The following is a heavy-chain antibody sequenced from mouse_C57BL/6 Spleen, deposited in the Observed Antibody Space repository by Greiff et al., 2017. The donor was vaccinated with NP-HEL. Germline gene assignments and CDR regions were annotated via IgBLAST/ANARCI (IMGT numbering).Heavy chain of an antibody. CDR1: GFTFSDFY. D-gene: IGHD1-1*01. Sequence: EVKVVESGGGLVQSGRSLRLSCATSGFTFSDFYMEWVRQAPGKGLEWIAASRNKANDYTTEYSASVKGRFIVSRDTSQSILYLQMNALRAEDTAIYYCARDARGSGYFDYWGQGTTLTVSS. CDR3: ARDARGSGYFDY. J-gene: IGHJ2*01. V-gene: IGHV7-1*01. CDR2: SRNKANDYTT.